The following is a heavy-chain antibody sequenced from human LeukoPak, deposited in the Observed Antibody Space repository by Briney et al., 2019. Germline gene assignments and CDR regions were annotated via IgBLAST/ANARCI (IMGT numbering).Heavy chain of an antibody. Sequence: SGGSLRLSCAASGFTFDDYGMHWVRQAPGKGLEWVAFIRYDGSNKYYADSVKGRFTISRDNSKNTLYLQMNSLRAEDTAVYYCAKAAGYCSSTSCPFDYWGQGTLVTVSS. D-gene: IGHD2-2*01. CDR3: AKAAGYCSSTSCPFDY. CDR2: IRYDGSNK. J-gene: IGHJ4*02. CDR1: GFTFDDYG. V-gene: IGHV3-30*02.